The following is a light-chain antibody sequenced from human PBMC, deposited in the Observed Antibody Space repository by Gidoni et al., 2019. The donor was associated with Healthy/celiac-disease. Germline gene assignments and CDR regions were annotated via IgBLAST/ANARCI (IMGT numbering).Light chain of an antibody. CDR1: QSISSW. J-gene: IGKJ3*01. V-gene: IGKV1-5*03. CDR3: QHYKSYLGT. Sequence: DIQMTQSPSTLSASVGDRVTITCRASQSISSWLAWYQQKPGKAPKLLIYKASSLESGVPSRFSGSGSGTEFTLTISSLQPDDFATYYCQHYKSYLGTFXPXTKVDIK. CDR2: KAS.